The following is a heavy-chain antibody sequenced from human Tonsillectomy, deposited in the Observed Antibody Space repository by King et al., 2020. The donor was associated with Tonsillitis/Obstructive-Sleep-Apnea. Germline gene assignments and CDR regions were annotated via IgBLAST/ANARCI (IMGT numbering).Heavy chain of an antibody. CDR3: TSPYYYGSGSSGD. CDR1: GFTFSGSA. Sequence: VQLVESGGGLVQPGGYLNLSCAASGFTFSGSAMHWVRKGAGKGLEWGGRIRSKGNGYATAYSASVKGRCTISRDDSKNTAYLQMNSLKTEDTAVYYCTSPYYYGSGSSGDWGQGTLVTVSS. V-gene: IGHV3-73*02. J-gene: IGHJ4*02. D-gene: IGHD3-10*01. CDR2: IRSKGNGYAT.